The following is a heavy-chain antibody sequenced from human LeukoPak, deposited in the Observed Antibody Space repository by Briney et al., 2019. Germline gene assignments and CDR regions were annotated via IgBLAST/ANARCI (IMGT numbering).Heavy chain of an antibody. CDR2: IYYSGST. CDR1: GGSISSYY. CDR3: ARGRGGDYEH. J-gene: IGHJ4*02. Sequence: SETLSLTCTVSGGSISSYYWSWIRQPPGKGLEWIGYIYYSGSTNYNPSLKSRVTISVDTSKNQFSLKLGSVTAADTAVYYCARGRGGDYEHWGQGTLVTVSS. V-gene: IGHV4-59*01. D-gene: IGHD2-21*02.